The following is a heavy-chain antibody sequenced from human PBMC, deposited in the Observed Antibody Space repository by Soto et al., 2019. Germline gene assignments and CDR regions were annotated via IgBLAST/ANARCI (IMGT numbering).Heavy chain of an antibody. CDR1: GGTFSSYA. CDR2: IIPIFGTA. CDR3: ARRGAYDYVWWSYRPVVPSVANYYYYGMDV. J-gene: IGHJ6*02. D-gene: IGHD3-16*02. Sequence: SVKVSCKASGGTFSSYAISWVRQAPGQGLEWMGGIIPIFGTANYAQKFQGRVTITAAESTSTAYMELSSLRSEDTAVYYCARRGAYDYVWWSYRPVVPSVANYYYYGMDVWGQGTTVTVSS. V-gene: IGHV1-69*13.